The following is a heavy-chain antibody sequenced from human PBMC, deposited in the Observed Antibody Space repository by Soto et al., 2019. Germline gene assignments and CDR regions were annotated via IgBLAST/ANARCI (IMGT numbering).Heavy chain of an antibody. D-gene: IGHD3-22*01. J-gene: IGHJ4*02. CDR2: ISAYNGNT. V-gene: IGHV1-18*04. CDR1: GYTFTSYG. CDR3: ARPGDTSGYYHFDY. Sequence: ASVKVSCKASGYTFTSYGISWVRQAPGQGLEWMGWISAYNGNTNYAQKLQGRVTMTTDTSTSTAYMEPRSLRSDDTAVYYCARPGDTSGYYHFDYWRQGTLVTVSS.